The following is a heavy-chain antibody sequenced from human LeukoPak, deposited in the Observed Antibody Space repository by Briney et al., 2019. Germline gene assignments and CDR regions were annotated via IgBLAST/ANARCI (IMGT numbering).Heavy chain of an antibody. CDR1: GYTLTELS. CDR3: ATGQYDYVWGSPHWFDP. D-gene: IGHD3-16*01. J-gene: IGHJ5*02. V-gene: IGHV1-24*01. CDR2: FDPEDGET. Sequence: GASAKVSCKVSGYTLTELSMHWVRQAPGKGLEWMGGFDPEDGETIYAQKFQGRVTMTEDTSTDTAYMELSSLRSEDTAVYYCATGQYDYVWGSPHWFDPWGQGTLVTVSS.